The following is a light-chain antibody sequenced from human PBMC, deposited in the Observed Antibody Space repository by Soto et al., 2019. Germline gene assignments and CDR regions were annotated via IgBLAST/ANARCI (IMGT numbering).Light chain of an antibody. CDR1: QSFLYSSNNKNY. J-gene: IGKJ1*01. CDR2: WAS. Sequence: DSVMTQSPTSLAASLGERATINCKSSQSFLYSSNNKNYLAWYQQKPGQPPKLLIYWASTRESGVPDRFSGSGSGTDFTLTISSLQAEDVAVYYCQQYLHTPRTFGQGTKVDVK. V-gene: IGKV4-1*01. CDR3: QQYLHTPRT.